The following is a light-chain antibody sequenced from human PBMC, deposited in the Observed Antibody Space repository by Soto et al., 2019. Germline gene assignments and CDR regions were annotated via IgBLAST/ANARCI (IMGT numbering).Light chain of an antibody. Sequence: QSVLTQPPSVSGAPGQRVTISCTGSSSNIGAGYDVHWYQHLPGTAPKLLIYVNNNRPSGVPDRFSGSKSGTSASLAITGLQAADEADYYCQSYDSTLSGSWVFGGGTKLTVL. CDR1: SSNIGAGYD. CDR3: QSYDSTLSGSWV. CDR2: VNN. V-gene: IGLV1-40*01. J-gene: IGLJ3*02.